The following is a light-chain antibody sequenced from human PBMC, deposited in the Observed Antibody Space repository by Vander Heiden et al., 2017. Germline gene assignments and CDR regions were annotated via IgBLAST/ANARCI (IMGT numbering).Light chain of an antibody. CDR2: GNS. CDR1: SSNIGAGYD. J-gene: IGLJ1*01. CDR3: QSYDSSLSGFYV. V-gene: IGLV1-40*01. Sequence: QSVLTQPPSVSGAPGQRVTISCTVSSSNIGAGYDVHWYQQLPGTAPKLLIYGNSNRPSGVPDRFTGSKSGTSASLAITGLQAEDEADYYCQSYDSSLSGFYVFGTGTKVTVL.